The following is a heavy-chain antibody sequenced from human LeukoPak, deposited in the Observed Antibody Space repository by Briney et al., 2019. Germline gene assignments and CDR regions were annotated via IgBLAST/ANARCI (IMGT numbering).Heavy chain of an antibody. Sequence: GGSLRLSCAASGFTFSNYAMTWVRQAPGKGLEWVSVISGSGSNTDYADSVKGRFTISRDNSKNTLYLQMDSLRAEDTAVYYCAKLRQWQPQRYFFEYWGQGALVTVAS. V-gene: IGHV3-23*01. CDR1: GFTFSNYA. CDR2: ISGSGSNT. D-gene: IGHD6-19*01. J-gene: IGHJ4*02. CDR3: AKLRQWQPQRYFFEY.